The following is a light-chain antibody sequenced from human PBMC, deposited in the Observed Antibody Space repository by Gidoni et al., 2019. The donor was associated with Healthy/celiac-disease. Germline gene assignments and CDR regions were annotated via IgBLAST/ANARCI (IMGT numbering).Light chain of an antibody. CDR3: QQYGSSLYT. CDR2: GAS. Sequence: ELVLTQSPGTLSLSPGERATLSCRASQSVSSSYLAWYQQKPGQDPRLLIYGASSRATGSTDRLSGSGSGTDFTLTISRLEPEDFAVYYCQQYGSSLYTFGQGTKLEIK. CDR1: QSVSSSY. V-gene: IGKV3-20*01. J-gene: IGKJ2*01.